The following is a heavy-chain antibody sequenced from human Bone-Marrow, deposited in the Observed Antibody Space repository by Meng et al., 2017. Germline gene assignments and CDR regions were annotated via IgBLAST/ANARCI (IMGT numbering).Heavy chain of an antibody. CDR2: IWYDGSNK. Sequence: LSLTCGASGFTFNRYAMHWVRQAPGKGLEWVAVIWYDGSNKYYGDSVKGRFTISRDNSKNTLYLQMSSLRDADTAVYYCAREAYSTGYYYFDYWGQGTLVTVSS. V-gene: IGHV3-33*01. CDR1: GFTFNRYA. D-gene: IGHD3-22*01. J-gene: IGHJ4*02. CDR3: AREAYSTGYYYFDY.